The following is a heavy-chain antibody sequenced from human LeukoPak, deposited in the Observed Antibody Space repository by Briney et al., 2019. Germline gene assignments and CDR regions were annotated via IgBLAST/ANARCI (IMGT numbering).Heavy chain of an antibody. CDR2: ISSNGGST. CDR3: ARDHEQLVLDY. J-gene: IGHJ4*02. CDR1: GFTFSSCA. Sequence: PWRSLRLSCAASGFTFSSCAMHWVRQAPGKGLEYVSAISSNGGSTYYANSVKGRFTISRDNSKNTLYLQMGSLRAEDMAVYYCARDHEQLVLDYWGQGTLVTVSS. V-gene: IGHV3-64*01. D-gene: IGHD6-13*01.